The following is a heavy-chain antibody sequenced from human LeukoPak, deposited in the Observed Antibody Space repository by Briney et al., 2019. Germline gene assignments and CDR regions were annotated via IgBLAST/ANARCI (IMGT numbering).Heavy chain of an antibody. J-gene: IGHJ4*02. V-gene: IGHV3-66*01. CDR1: GFTVSSSY. Sequence: GGSLRLSCAASGFTVSSSYMSWVRQAPGKGLEWVSVIYSGGATFYADSVKGRFTISRDNSKNTLYLQINSLRAEDTAVYYCARDLYYGSGGYYFDYWGQGTLVTVSS. CDR3: ARDLYYGSGGYYFDY. D-gene: IGHD3-10*01. CDR2: IYSGGAT.